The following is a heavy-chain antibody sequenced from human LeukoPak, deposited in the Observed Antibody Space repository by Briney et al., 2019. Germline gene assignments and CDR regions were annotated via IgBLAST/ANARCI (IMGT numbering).Heavy chain of an antibody. V-gene: IGHV6-1*01. D-gene: IGHD2-2*01. J-gene: IGHJ6*02. CDR2: TFYKSKWYY. CDR1: GDSVSSNRAV. CDR3: ARDLDTTSPEIYQSYGMDV. Sequence: SQTLSLTCAISGDSVSSNRAVWNWIRQSPSRGLEWLRRTFYKSKWYYDYAVSVKSRITINPDTSKNLFSLQLESVTPEDTAVYYCARDLDTTSPEIYQSYGMDVWGQGTTVTVSS.